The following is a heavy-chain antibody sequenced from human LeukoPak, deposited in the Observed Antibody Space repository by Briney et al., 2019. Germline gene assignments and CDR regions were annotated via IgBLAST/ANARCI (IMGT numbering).Heavy chain of an antibody. CDR1: GFTFDDYA. V-gene: IGHV3-9*01. CDR3: AKGGGDHYYYYYMDV. D-gene: IGHD2-21*01. J-gene: IGHJ6*03. Sequence: GGSLRLSCAASGFTFDDYAMHWVRQAPGKGLEWVSGISWNSGSIGYADSVKGRFTISRDNAKNSLYLQMNSLRAEDTALYYCAKGGGDHYYYYYMDVWGKGTTVTISS. CDR2: ISWNSGSI.